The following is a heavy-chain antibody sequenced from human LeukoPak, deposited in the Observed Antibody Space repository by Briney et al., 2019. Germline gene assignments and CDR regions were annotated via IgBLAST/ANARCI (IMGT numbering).Heavy chain of an antibody. CDR3: ARENLSGSPFDY. CDR1: GYTFTGYY. D-gene: IGHD3-10*01. V-gene: IGHV1-2*02. J-gene: IGHJ4*02. CDR2: INPNSGGT. Sequence: ASVKVSCKASGYTFTGYYMHWVRQAPGQGLEGMGWINPNSGGTNYAQKFQGRVTMTRDTSISTAYMELSRLRSDDTAVYYCARENLSGSPFDYWGQGTLVTVSS.